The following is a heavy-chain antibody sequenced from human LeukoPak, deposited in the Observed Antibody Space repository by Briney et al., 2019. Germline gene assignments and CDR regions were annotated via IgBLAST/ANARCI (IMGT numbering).Heavy chain of an antibody. Sequence: SETLSLTCAVYGGSFSGYYWSWIRQPPGKGLEWIGEINHSGSTNYNPSLKSRVTISVDTSKNQFSLKLSSVTAADTAVYYCATSGYDPLYYYYMDVWGKGTTVTISS. CDR1: GGSFSGYY. D-gene: IGHD5-12*01. CDR2: INHSGST. V-gene: IGHV4-34*01. CDR3: ATSGYDPLYYYYMDV. J-gene: IGHJ6*03.